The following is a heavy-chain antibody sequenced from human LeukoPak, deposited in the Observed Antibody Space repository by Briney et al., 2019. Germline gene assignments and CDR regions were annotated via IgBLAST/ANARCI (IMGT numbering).Heavy chain of an antibody. V-gene: IGHV1-2*06. J-gene: IGHJ4*02. CDR3: TTLAPAAHFDY. Sequence: ASVKVSCKASGYTFTGYYMHWVRQAPGQGLEWVGRINPNSGGTNYAQKFQGRVTMTRDTSISTAYMELSRLRSDDTAVYYCTTLAPAAHFDYWGQGTLVTVSS. CDR1: GYTFTGYY. CDR2: INPNSGGT. D-gene: IGHD6-13*01.